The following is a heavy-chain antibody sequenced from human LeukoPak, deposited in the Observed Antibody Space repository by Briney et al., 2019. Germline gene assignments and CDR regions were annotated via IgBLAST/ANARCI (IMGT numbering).Heavy chain of an antibody. D-gene: IGHD6-19*01. Sequence: ASVKVSCKASGYTFTGYYMHWVRQAPGQGLEWMGWINPNSGGTNYAQKSQGRVTMTRDTSISTAYMELSRLRSDDTAVYYCARAAYSSGWLTIFYYWGQGTLVTVSS. J-gene: IGHJ4*02. V-gene: IGHV1-2*02. CDR2: INPNSGGT. CDR1: GYTFTGYY. CDR3: ARAAYSSGWLTIFYY.